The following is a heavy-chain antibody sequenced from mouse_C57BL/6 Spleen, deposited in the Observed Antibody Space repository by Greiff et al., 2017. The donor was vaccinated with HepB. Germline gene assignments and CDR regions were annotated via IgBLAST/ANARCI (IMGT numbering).Heavy chain of an antibody. V-gene: IGHV1-52*01. Sequence: VQLQQPGAELVRPGSSVKLSCKASGYTFTSYWMHWVKQRPIQGLEWIGNIDPSDSDTHYNQKFKDKATLTVDKSSSTAYMQLSSLTSEDSAVYYCARDAYYGSRKYYAMDYWGQGTSVTVSS. J-gene: IGHJ4*01. CDR2: IDPSDSDT. CDR1: GYTFTSYW. CDR3: ARDAYYGSRKYYAMDY. D-gene: IGHD1-1*01.